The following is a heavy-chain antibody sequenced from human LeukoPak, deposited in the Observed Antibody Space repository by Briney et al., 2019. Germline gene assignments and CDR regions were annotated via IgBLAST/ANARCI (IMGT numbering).Heavy chain of an antibody. CDR1: GYTFTSYA. CDR3: ATTSPYDYVWGSYRYIKY. D-gene: IGHD3-16*02. J-gene: IGHJ4*02. Sequence: ASVKVSCKASGYTFTSYAMHWVRQAPGQRLEWMGWINAGNGNTKYSQKFQGRVTMTEDTSTDTAYMELSSLRSEDTAVYYCATTSPYDYVWGSYRYIKYWGQGTLVTVSS. V-gene: IGHV1-3*01. CDR2: INAGNGNT.